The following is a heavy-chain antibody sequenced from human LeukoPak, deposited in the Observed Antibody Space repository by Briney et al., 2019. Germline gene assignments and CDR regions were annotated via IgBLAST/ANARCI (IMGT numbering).Heavy chain of an antibody. V-gene: IGHV4-4*02. J-gene: IGHJ5*02. CDR1: GDSISSDW. CDR3: ASQTLYGYVWGPA. D-gene: IGHD3-16*01. CDR2: ISRGGTT. Sequence: SGTLSLTCAVSGDSISSDWYSWVRQPPGKGLEWIGEISRGGTTNYNPSVKSRVTISLDMSKNHLSLKLSSVTAADTAVYYCASQTLYGYVWGPAWGQGALVIVSS.